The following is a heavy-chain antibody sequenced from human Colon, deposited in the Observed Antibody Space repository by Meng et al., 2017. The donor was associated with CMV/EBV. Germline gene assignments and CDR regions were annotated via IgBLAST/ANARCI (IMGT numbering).Heavy chain of an antibody. V-gene: IGHV4-34*01. Sequence: QGQLQQWAPGLLKPSGTLSLTCAVYGGSFSGYYWSWIRQPPGKGLEWIGEINHSGDTHYNPSLKSRVTILVDTSKIQFSLNLDSVTAADTAVYYCARITRRFDPWGQGTLVTVSS. CDR2: INHSGDT. D-gene: IGHD2-2*01. J-gene: IGHJ5*02. CDR3: ARITRRFDP. CDR1: GGSFSGYY.